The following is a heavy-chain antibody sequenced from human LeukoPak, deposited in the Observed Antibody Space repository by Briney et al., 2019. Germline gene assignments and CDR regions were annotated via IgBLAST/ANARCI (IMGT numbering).Heavy chain of an antibody. V-gene: IGHV3-23*01. D-gene: IGHD3-9*01. CDR1: GFTFSSYA. CDR2: ISGSDST. CDR3: AKGVRFLDWWILDY. J-gene: IGHJ4*02. Sequence: PGGSLRLSCAASGFTFSSYAMSWVRQAPGQGLEWVSAISGSDSTYYSDSVKGRFTISRDNSKNTTDLQMYSLRAEDTAIYYCAKGVRFLDWWILDYWGQGSLVTVSS.